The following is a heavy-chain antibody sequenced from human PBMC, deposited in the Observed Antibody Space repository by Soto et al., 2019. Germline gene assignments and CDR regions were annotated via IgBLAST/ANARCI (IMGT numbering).Heavy chain of an antibody. CDR1: GFTFSSYA. D-gene: IGHD6-13*01. CDR3: AKGTSIWYFFDY. J-gene: IGHJ4*02. V-gene: IGHV3-23*01. Sequence: EVQLLESGGDLVQPGGSLRLSCAASGFTFSSYAMSWVRQAPGKGLEWVSLITGSGGGTYSADSVKGRFTISRDNSKNTLYLQMNSLRADDTAVYYCAKGTSIWYFFDYWGQGTLVTVSS. CDR2: ITGSGGGT.